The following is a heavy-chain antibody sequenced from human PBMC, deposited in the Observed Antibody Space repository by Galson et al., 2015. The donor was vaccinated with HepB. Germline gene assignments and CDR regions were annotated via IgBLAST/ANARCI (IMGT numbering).Heavy chain of an antibody. Sequence: SLRLSCAAFGFTFSSYSMHWVRQAPGKGLEWVAVISYDGSNKYYADSVKGRFTISRDNSKNTLYLQMNSLRAEDTAVYYCARDHSGGGSFWSDPSFYYFDYWGQGTLVTVSS. CDR3: ARDHSGGGSFWSDPSFYYFDY. J-gene: IGHJ4*02. CDR2: ISYDGSNK. V-gene: IGHV3-30*04. CDR1: GFTFSSYS. D-gene: IGHD3-3*01.